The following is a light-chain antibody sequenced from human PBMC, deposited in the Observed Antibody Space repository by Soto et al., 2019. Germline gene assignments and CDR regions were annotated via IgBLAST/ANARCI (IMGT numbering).Light chain of an antibody. J-gene: IGKJ5*01. CDR2: GSF. V-gene: IGKV3D-11*02. CDR1: PSVTNF. CDR3: QQRNVWQPVT. Sequence: EIVLTQSPATLSLSPGERATLSCMASPSVTNFLAWYQQKPGQAPRLVIYGSFNRATGIPARFSGSGSGTDFTLTISSLEHEDSAVYYCQQRNVWQPVTFGQGTRLEIK.